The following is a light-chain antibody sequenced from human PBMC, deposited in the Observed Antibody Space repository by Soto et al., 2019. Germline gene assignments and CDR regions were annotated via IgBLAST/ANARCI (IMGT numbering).Light chain of an antibody. J-gene: IGKJ1*01. Sequence: DIQVTQSPSSVSASVGDRVIITCRANQAIDRWLSWYQQKAGKAPKLLISKASNLDSGVPSRFSGSGSGTEFNLTISSLQPEDFATYYCQQYNSFIWTFGQGTKVDIK. CDR1: QAIDRW. V-gene: IGKV1-5*03. CDR2: KAS. CDR3: QQYNSFIWT.